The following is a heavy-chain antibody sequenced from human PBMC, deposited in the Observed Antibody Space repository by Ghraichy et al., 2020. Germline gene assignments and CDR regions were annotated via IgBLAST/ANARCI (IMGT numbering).Heavy chain of an antibody. CDR3: ARDPHY. J-gene: IGHJ4*02. Sequence: ESLNISCTVSGGSISSYYWSWIRQPPGKGLEWIGYMYDSGSTNYNPSLKSRVTISVDTSKNQFSLKLSSVTAADTAVYYCARDPHYWGQGTLVTVSS. CDR1: GGSISSYY. CDR2: MYDSGST. V-gene: IGHV4-59*01.